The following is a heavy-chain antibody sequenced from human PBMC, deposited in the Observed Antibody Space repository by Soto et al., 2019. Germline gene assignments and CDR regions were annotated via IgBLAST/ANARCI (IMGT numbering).Heavy chain of an antibody. J-gene: IGHJ6*02. D-gene: IGHD2-2*01. V-gene: IGHV1-69*01. CDR3: ARSQGSSTSLEIYYYYYYGMDV. Sequence: QVQLVQSGAEVKKPGSSVKVSCKASGGTFSSYAISWVRQAPGQGLEWMGGIIPISDTTNYAQKFQGRVTITADESTRTAYMELSSLRSEDTAVYYCARSQGSSTSLEIYYYYYYGMDVWGQGTTVTGSS. CDR1: GGTFSSYA. CDR2: IIPISDTT.